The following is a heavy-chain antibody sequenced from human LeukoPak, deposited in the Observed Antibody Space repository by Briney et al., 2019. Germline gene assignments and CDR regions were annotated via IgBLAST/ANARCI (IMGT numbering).Heavy chain of an antibody. V-gene: IGHV3-74*01. D-gene: IGHD1-26*01. CDR1: GFTFSSYW. CDR2: TNSDGSST. CDR3: ARGRSYFSYFKY. Sequence: GGSLRLSCAASGFTFSSYWMHWVRQAPGKGLVWVSRTNSDGSSTTYADSVKGRFTISRDNAKNTLYLQMNSLRAEDTAVYYCARGRSYFSYFKYWGQGTLVTVSS. J-gene: IGHJ4*02.